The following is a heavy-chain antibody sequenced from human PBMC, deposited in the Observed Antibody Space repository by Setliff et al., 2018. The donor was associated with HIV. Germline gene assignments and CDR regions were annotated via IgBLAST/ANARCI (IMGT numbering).Heavy chain of an antibody. CDR1: GGSVGSGSYY. Sequence: SETLSLTCTVSGGSVGSGSYYWSWIRQSPGKGLEWIGYIYYSGSTTYNPTLKSRVTMSIDTSKNQFSLKLKSVTAADTAIYFCARGKGGLVGPAEFDYWGPGTLVTVSS. CDR2: IYYSGST. CDR3: ARGKGGLVGPAEFDY. J-gene: IGHJ4*02. D-gene: IGHD1-26*01. V-gene: IGHV4-61*01.